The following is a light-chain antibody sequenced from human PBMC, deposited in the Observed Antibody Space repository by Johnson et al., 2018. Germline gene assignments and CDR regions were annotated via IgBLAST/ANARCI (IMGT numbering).Light chain of an antibody. J-gene: IGLJ1*01. CDR3: GTWDSSLRAGNV. CDR1: SSNIGNNY. V-gene: IGLV1-51*02. CDR2: ENN. Sequence: QSVLTQPPSVSAAPGQKVTISCSGSSSNIGNNYVSWYQQLPGTAPKLLIYENNKRPSGIPDRFSGSKSGTSAPLAITGLQTGDEADYYCGTWDSSLRAGNVFGTGTKVTVL.